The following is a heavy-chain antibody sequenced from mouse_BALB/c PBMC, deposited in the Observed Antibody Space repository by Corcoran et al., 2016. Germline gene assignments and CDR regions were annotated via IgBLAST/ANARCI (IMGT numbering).Heavy chain of an antibody. CDR3: ARWGYGNFYYYAMDY. CDR1: GYTFTSYV. D-gene: IGHD2-1*01. CDR2: INPYNDGT. J-gene: IGHJ4*01. Sequence: EVQLQQSGPELVKPGASVKMSCKASGYTFTSYVMHWVKQKPGQGLEWIGYINPYNDGTKYNEKFKGKATLTSDKSSITAYMELSSLTSEDSAVYYCARWGYGNFYYYAMDYWGQGTSVTVSS. V-gene: IGHV1S136*01.